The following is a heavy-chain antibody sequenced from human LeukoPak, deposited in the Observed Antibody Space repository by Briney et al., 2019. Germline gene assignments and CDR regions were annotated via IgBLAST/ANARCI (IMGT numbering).Heavy chain of an antibody. CDR2: INWNGGST. Sequence: GGSLRLSCVASGFTFSSYAMNWVRQAPGKGLEWVSGINWNGGSTGYADSVKGRFTISRDNAKNSLYLQMNSLRAEDTALYYCAREYYYDSSGYYGAFDIWGQGTMVTVSS. V-gene: IGHV3-20*04. CDR3: AREYYYDSSGYYGAFDI. D-gene: IGHD3-22*01. CDR1: GFTFSSYA. J-gene: IGHJ3*02.